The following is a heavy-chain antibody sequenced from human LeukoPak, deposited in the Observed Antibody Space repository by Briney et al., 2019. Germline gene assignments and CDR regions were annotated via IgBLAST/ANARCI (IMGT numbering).Heavy chain of an antibody. V-gene: IGHV3-11*04. CDR3: VREIAVADNNWFDP. CDR2: ISSSGSTI. CDR1: GFTFSDYY. D-gene: IGHD6-19*01. Sequence: SGGSLRLSCAASGFTFSDYYMSWIRQAPGKGLEWVSYISSSGSTIYYADSVKGRFTISRDNAKNSLYLQMNSLRAEDTAVYYCVREIAVADNNWFDPWGQGTLVTVSS. J-gene: IGHJ5*02.